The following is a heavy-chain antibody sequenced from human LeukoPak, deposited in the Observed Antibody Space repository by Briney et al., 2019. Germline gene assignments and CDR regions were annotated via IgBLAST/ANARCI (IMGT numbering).Heavy chain of an antibody. CDR3: ARVYFGELFADMV. V-gene: IGHV4-4*02. CDR2: IYHTGST. J-gene: IGHJ4*02. CDR1: DDSISSNNW. D-gene: IGHD3-10*01. Sequence: SETLSLTCVVSDDSISSNNWWSWFRQPPGKGLEWIGEIYHTGSTNYNPSLKSRVTISIDKSKNQFSLKLNSVTAADTAVYYCARVYFGELFADMVWGQGTLVTVSS.